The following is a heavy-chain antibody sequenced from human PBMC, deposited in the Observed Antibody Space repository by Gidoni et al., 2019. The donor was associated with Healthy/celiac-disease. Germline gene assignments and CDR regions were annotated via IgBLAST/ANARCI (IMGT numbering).Heavy chain of an antibody. Sequence: HVQLVESGGGVVQPGRSLRLSCAASGFTFSSYAMHWVRQAPGKGLEWVAVISYDGSNKYYADSVKGRFTISRDNSKNTLYLQMNSLRAEDTAVYYCARSSGSSWTPHFDYWGQGTLVTVSS. CDR3: ARSSGSSWTPHFDY. J-gene: IGHJ4*02. CDR1: GFTFSSYA. V-gene: IGHV3-30-3*01. D-gene: IGHD6-13*01. CDR2: ISYDGSNK.